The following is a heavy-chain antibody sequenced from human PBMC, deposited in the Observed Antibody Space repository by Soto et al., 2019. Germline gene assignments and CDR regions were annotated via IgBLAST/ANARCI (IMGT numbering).Heavy chain of an antibody. Sequence: EVQLVESGGGLVQPGGSLRLSCAASGFTFSSYSMNWVRQAPGKGLEWVSYISSSSSTIYYADSVKGRFTISRDNAKNSLYLQMNSLRAEDTAVYYCARDREESGYDSWGQGTLVTVSS. D-gene: IGHD5-12*01. CDR1: GFTFSSYS. V-gene: IGHV3-48*01. CDR3: ARDREESGYDS. CDR2: ISSSSSTI. J-gene: IGHJ4*02.